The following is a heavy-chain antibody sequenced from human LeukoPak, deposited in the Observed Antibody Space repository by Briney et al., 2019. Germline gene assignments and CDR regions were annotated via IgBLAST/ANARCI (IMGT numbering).Heavy chain of an antibody. Sequence: SETLSLTCAVSGGSISSNSYYWGWIRQPPGKRLEWIGSIYYSGSTYYSPSLKSRVTIPVDTSKNQFSLKLSSVTAADTAVYYCARTRYYYNSRSYGAPYYFDYWGQGTLVTVSS. CDR3: ARTRYYYNSRSYGAPYYFDY. V-gene: IGHV4-39*01. CDR1: GGSISSNSYY. D-gene: IGHD3-10*01. CDR2: IYYSGST. J-gene: IGHJ4*02.